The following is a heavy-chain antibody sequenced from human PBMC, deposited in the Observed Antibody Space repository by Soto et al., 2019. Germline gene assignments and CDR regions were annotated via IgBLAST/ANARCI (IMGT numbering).Heavy chain of an antibody. CDR3: TTFGVELTYGSGSPTYYNWFDP. CDR2: IKSKTDGGTT. J-gene: IGHJ5*02. CDR1: GFTFSNAW. Sequence: PGGSLRLSCVASGFTFSNAWMNWVRQAPGKGLEWVGRIKSKTDGGTTDYAAPVKGRFTISRDDSKNTLYLQMNSLKTEDTAVNYCTTFGVELTYGSGSPTYYNWFDPWGQGTLVTVSS. V-gene: IGHV3-15*07. D-gene: IGHD3-10*01.